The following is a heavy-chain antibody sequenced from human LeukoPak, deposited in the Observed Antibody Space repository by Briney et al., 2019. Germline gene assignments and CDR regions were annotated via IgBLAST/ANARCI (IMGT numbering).Heavy chain of an antibody. CDR1: GYTFTGYY. J-gene: IGHJ5*02. V-gene: IGHV1-2*04. Sequence: ASVKVSCKASGYTFTGYYMHWVRQAPGQGLEWMGWINPNSGGTNYAQKFQGWVTMTRDTSISTAYMELSRLRSDDMAVYYCARRDSSSRTNWFDPWGQGTLVTVSS. CDR3: ARRDSSSRTNWFDP. D-gene: IGHD6-13*01. CDR2: INPNSGGT.